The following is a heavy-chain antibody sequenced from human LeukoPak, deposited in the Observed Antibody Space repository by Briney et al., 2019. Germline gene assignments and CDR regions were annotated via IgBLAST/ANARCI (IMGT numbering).Heavy chain of an antibody. CDR2: INGNGGST. Sequence: GGSLRLSCAASGFTFSNYAMHWVRQAPRKGLEYLSAINGNGGSTYYATSVKGKFTITRDNSKNTLYLQMDSLSAEDMAVFYCARSLGAGSYLDFWGQGTLVTVSS. J-gene: IGHJ4*02. CDR1: GFTFSNYA. V-gene: IGHV3-64*01. D-gene: IGHD3-10*02. CDR3: ARSLGAGSYLDF.